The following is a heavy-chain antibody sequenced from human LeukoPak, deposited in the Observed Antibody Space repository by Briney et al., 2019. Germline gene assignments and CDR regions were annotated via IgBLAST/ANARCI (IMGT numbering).Heavy chain of an antibody. CDR2: IYNSGNT. Sequence: PSETLSLTCTVSGYSISSGYYWGWIRQAPGKGLEWIGSIYNSGNTYYNPSLKSRVTISVDMSKNQFSLKMSSVTAADTAVYYCARAYSSSWYWNWFDPWGQETLVTVSS. V-gene: IGHV4-38-2*02. CDR3: ARAYSSSWYWNWFDP. CDR1: GYSISSGYY. J-gene: IGHJ5*02. D-gene: IGHD6-13*01.